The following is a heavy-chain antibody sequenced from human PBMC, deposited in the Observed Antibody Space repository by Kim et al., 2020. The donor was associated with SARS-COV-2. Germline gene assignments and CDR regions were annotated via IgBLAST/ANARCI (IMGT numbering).Heavy chain of an antibody. CDR2: ISGDGGNT. J-gene: IGHJ6*02. CDR3: AKDLGIQVWLDYYYYGMDV. D-gene: IGHD5-18*01. V-gene: IGHV3-43*02. CDR1: GFTFDDYA. Sequence: GGSLRLSCAASGFTFDDYAMHWVRQAPGKGLEWVSLISGDGGNTYYEDSVKGRFTISRDNSKNSLYLQMNSLRTEDTALYYCAKDLGIQVWLDYYYYGMDVRGQGTTVTVSS.